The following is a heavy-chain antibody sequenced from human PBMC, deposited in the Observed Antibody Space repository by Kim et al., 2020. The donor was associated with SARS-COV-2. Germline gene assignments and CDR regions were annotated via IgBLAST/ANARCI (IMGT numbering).Heavy chain of an antibody. Sequence: SRKSRVTISVDTSKNQFSLKLSSVTAADTAVYYCARHYGDSSGYNPRIDYWGQGTLVTVSS. CDR3: ARHYGDSSGYNPRIDY. J-gene: IGHJ4*02. V-gene: IGHV4-59*08. D-gene: IGHD3-22*01.